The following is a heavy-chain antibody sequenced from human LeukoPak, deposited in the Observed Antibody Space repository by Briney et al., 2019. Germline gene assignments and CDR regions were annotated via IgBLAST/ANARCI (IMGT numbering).Heavy chain of an antibody. D-gene: IGHD3-10*01. CDR2: IRSKANSYAT. CDR3: LLWFGEYQARDAFDI. CDR1: GFTFSGSA. V-gene: IGHV3-73*01. Sequence: GGSLKLSCAASGFTFSGSAMHWVRQASGKGLEWVGRIRSKANSYATAYAASVKGRFTISRDDSKNTAYLQMNSLKTEDTAVYYCLLWFGEYQARDAFDIWGQGTMVTVSS. J-gene: IGHJ3*02.